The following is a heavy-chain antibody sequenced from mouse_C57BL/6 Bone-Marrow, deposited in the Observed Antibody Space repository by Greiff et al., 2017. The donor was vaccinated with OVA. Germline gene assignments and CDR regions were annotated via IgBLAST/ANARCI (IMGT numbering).Heavy chain of an antibody. V-gene: IGHV5-6*01. J-gene: IGHJ4*01. CDR3: ARPDYGSSYDYYAMDY. D-gene: IGHD1-1*01. CDR2: ISSGGSYT. CDR1: GFTFSSYG. Sequence: EVKVVESGGDLVKPGGSLKLSCAASGFTFSSYGMSWVRQTPDKRLEWVATISSGGSYTYYPDSVKGRFTISRDNAKNTLYLQMSSLKSEDTAMYYCARPDYGSSYDYYAMDYWGQGTSVTVSS.